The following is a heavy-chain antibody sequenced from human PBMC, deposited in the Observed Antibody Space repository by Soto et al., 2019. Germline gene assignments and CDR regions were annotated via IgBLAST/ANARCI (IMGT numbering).Heavy chain of an antibody. CDR2: ISSSGSTI. CDR1: GFTFSDYY. CDR3: ARGRLRGSGSSAYYYYMDV. Sequence: PGGSLRLSCAASGFTFSDYYMSWIRQAPGKGLEWVSYISSSGSTIYYADPVKGRFTISRDNAKNSLYLQMNSLRAEDTAVYYCARGRLRGSGSSAYYYYMDVWGKGTTVTVSS. J-gene: IGHJ6*03. D-gene: IGHD3-10*01. V-gene: IGHV3-11*01.